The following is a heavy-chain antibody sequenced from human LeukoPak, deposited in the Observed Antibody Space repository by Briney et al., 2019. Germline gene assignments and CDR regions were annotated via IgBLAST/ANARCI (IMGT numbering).Heavy chain of an antibody. J-gene: IGHJ3*02. CDR1: GGSISSSSYY. CDR3: AKATPTTYYFIRGRAFDI. CDR2: IYYSGST. V-gene: IGHV4-39*07. D-gene: IGHD3-10*01. Sequence: PSETLSLTCTVSGGSISSSSYYWGWIRQPPGKGLEWIGSIYYSGSTYYNPSLKSRVTISVDTSKNQFSLKLSSVTAADTAVYYCAKATPTTYYFIRGRAFDIWGQGTMVTVSS.